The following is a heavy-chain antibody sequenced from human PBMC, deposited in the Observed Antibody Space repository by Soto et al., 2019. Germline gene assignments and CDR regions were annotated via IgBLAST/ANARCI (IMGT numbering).Heavy chain of an antibody. D-gene: IGHD2-2*01. CDR3: TKRPASLFCCDF. J-gene: IGHJ4*02. CDR1: GFTFSNYD. Sequence: EVQLLESGGGLVQPGGSLRLSCAASGFTFSNYDMSWVRQAPGKGLEWVATISGGGGRNYYAASVKGRFTITRDYSKNPLYMQMNRLRAEDSVVYYWTKRPASLFCCDFCGQGTLVTVSS. V-gene: IGHV3-23*01. CDR2: ISGGGGRN.